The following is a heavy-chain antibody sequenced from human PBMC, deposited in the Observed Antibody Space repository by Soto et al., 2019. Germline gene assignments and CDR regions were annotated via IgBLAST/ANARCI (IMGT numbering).Heavy chain of an antibody. Sequence: EVQLVESGGGQVRPGGSLRLSCAVSGFTFRNFAMNWVRQAPGKGLEWVSSISSTGGSIYYAESLKGRFTVSRDNAQNFLYLQMNSLTAEDTAVYYCARVGSPGYCSGGFCPPPDYWGQGTLVTVSS. J-gene: IGHJ4*02. CDR1: GFTFRNFA. CDR3: ARVGSPGYCSGGFCPPPDY. V-gene: IGHV3-21*06. D-gene: IGHD2-15*01. CDR2: ISSTGGSI.